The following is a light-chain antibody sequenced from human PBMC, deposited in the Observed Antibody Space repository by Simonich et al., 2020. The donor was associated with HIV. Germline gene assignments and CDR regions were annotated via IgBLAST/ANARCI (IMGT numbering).Light chain of an antibody. J-gene: IGKJ3*01. V-gene: IGKV4-1*01. CDR2: WAS. CDR1: RNILYNSNNKNY. Sequence: DIVMTQSPDSLAVSLGERATINCKSSRNILYNSNNKNYLAWYQQKPGQPPNLLIYWASTRESGVPDRFSASGSGTDFTLTISSLQPEDFATYYCQQSTFGPGTKVDIK. CDR3: QQST.